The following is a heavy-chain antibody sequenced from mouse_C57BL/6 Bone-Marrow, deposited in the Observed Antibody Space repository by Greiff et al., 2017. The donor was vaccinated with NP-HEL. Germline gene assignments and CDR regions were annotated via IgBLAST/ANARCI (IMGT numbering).Heavy chain of an antibody. CDR2: INPNNGGT. J-gene: IGHJ4*01. CDR1: GYTFTDYN. D-gene: IGHD1-1*01. V-gene: IGHV1-22*01. Sequence: EVQLQQSGPELVKPGASVKMSCKASGYTFTDYNMHWVKQSHGKSLEWIGYINPNNGGTSYNQKFKGKATLTVNKSSSTAYMELRSLTSEDSAVYYCARGGKRSPGMDYWGQGTSVTVSS. CDR3: ARGGKRSPGMDY.